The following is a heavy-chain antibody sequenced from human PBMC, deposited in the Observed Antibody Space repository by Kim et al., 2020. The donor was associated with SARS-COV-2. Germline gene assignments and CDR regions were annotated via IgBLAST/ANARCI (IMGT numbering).Heavy chain of an antibody. CDR3: ARGSSGYFGY. V-gene: IGHV4-31*03. CDR1: GGSISSGGYY. CDR2: IYYSGST. J-gene: IGHJ4*02. D-gene: IGHD3-22*01. Sequence: SETLSLTCTVSGGSISSGGYYWSWIRQHPGKGLEWIGYIYYSGSTYYNPSLKSRVTISVDTSKNQFSLKLSSVTAADTAVYYCARGSSGYFGYWGQGTLVTVSS.